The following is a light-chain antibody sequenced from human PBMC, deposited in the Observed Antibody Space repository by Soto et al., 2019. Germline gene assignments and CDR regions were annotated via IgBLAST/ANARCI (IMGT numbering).Light chain of an antibody. CDR1: QGISSY. J-gene: IGKJ1*01. V-gene: IGKV1-8*01. Sequence: AIRMTQSPSSRSSSTGDRVTITCRASQGISSYLAWYQQKPGKAPKLLIYAASTLQSGVPSRFSGSGSGTDFTLTISCLQYEDFATYYCQQSFSTTRTFGQGTKVDIK. CDR2: AAS. CDR3: QQSFSTTRT.